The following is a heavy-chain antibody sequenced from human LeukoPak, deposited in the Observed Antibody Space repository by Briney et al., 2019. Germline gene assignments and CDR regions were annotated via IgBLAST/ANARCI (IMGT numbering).Heavy chain of an antibody. Sequence: PSETLSLTCTVSGDANSTYYWSWIRQPPGKGLAWIGYIYYSGSTNYNPSLKSRVTISVDTSKPQFSLQLSSVTAADTAVYYCAIGRWSSSWYGDAFDIWGQGTMVTVSS. D-gene: IGHD6-13*01. CDR1: GDANSTYY. J-gene: IGHJ3*02. CDR3: AIGRWSSSWYGDAFDI. CDR2: IYYSGST. V-gene: IGHV4-59*12.